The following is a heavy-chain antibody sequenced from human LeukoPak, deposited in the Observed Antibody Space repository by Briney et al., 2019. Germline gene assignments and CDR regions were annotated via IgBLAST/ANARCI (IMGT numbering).Heavy chain of an antibody. CDR1: GGSISSYY. J-gene: IGHJ5*02. V-gene: IGHV4-59*01. CDR2: IYYSGST. D-gene: IGHD3-22*01. Sequence: PSETLSLTCTVSGGSISSYYWSWIRQPPGKGLEWIGYIYYSGSTNYNPSLKSRVTISVDTSKNQFSLKLSSVTAADTAAYYCARGVVVNQNWFDPWGQGTLVTVSS. CDR3: ARGVVVNQNWFDP.